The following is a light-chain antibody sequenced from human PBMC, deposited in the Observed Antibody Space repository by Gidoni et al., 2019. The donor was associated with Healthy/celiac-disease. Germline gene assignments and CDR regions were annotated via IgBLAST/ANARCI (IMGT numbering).Light chain of an antibody. CDR2: KAS. V-gene: IGKV1-5*03. CDR1: QSISSW. J-gene: IGKJ1*01. Sequence: DIQMTQSPSTLSASVGDRVTITCRASQSISSWLAWYQQKPGKAPKLLIYKASSLESGVPSRFSGSGSGTEFTLTISSLQPDDFATYYCQQYNSYHWFXQXTKVEIK. CDR3: QQYNSYHW.